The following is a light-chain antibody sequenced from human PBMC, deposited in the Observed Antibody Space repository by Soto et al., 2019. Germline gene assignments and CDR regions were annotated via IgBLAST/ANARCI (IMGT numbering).Light chain of an antibody. Sequence: QSALTQPPSASRSPGQSVTISCTGTSSDVGGYKYVSWYQQHPDKAPKLMIFEVNKRPSGVPDRFSGSKSGNTASLTVSGLQAEDEADYYCSSYAGINNLGVFGTGTKVTVL. CDR3: SSYAGINNLGV. J-gene: IGLJ1*01. V-gene: IGLV2-8*02. CDR1: SSDVGGYKY. CDR2: EVN.